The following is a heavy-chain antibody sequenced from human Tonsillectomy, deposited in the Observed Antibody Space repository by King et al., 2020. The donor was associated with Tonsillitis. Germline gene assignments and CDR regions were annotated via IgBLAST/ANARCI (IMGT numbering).Heavy chain of an antibody. CDR1: GVAFSDYY. V-gene: IGHV3-64D*06. D-gene: IGHD6-13*01. Sequence: VQLVESGGGLVQPGGSLRLSCSASGVAFSDYYMHWVRQPPGKGREYVSAISGDGRSTNSADSVKGRFIISRDNSKNTLYLQMNSLRGDDTAVYYCLLQVTYGSLDNWGQGTLVTVSS. CDR2: ISGDGRST. CDR3: LLQVTYGSLDN. J-gene: IGHJ4*02.